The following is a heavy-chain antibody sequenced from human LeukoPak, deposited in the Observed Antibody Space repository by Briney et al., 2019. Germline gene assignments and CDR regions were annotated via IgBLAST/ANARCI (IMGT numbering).Heavy chain of an antibody. CDR2: IYYSGST. V-gene: IGHV4-31*03. CDR1: GGSISSGGYY. CDR3: ARGAKYYYDSSGPIDY. Sequence: PSETLSLTCTVSGGSISSGGYYWSWIRQHPGKGLEWIGYIYYSGSTYYNPSLKSRVTISVDTSKNQFSLKLSSVTAADPAVYYCARGAKYYYDSSGPIDYWGQGTLVTVSS. D-gene: IGHD3-22*01. J-gene: IGHJ4*02.